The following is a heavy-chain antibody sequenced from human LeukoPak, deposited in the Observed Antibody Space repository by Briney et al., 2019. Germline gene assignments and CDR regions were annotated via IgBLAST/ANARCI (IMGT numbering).Heavy chain of an antibody. V-gene: IGHV3-11*05. Sequence: PGGSLRLSCAASGFTFSDYYMSWVRQAPGKGLEWVSYISSTSTYTNYADSVKGRFTISRDNSKNTMYLQMNSLRAEDTAVYYCAKDRQGWRTYFDHWGQGTLVTVSS. CDR2: ISSTSTYT. CDR3: AKDRQGWRTYFDH. D-gene: IGHD2-15*01. J-gene: IGHJ4*02. CDR1: GFTFSDYY.